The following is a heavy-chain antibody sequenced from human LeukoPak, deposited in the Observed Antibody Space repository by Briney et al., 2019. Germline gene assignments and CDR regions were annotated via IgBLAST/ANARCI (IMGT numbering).Heavy chain of an antibody. CDR3: ARGRGEYCSSTSCSRPDY. D-gene: IGHD2-2*01. J-gene: IGHJ4*02. V-gene: IGHV4-34*01. CDR2: INLSGST. Sequence: SETLSLTRAVYGGSFSGYYWSWIRQHPGKGLEWIGEINLSGSTNYNPSLKSRVTISVDTSKNQFSLKLSSVTAADTAVYYCARGRGEYCSSTSCSRPDYWGQGTLVTVSS. CDR1: GGSFSGYY.